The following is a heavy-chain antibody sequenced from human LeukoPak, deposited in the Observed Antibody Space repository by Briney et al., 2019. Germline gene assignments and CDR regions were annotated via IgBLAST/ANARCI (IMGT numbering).Heavy chain of an antibody. J-gene: IGHJ5*02. D-gene: IGHD6-13*01. CDR1: GYTFTSYG. Sequence: SVKVSCKASGYTFTSYGISWVRQAPGQGLEWMGRIIPILGIANYAQKFQGRVTITADKSTSTAYMELSSLRSEDTAVYYCARELRIAAAGTDWFDPWGQGTLVTVSS. CDR3: ARELRIAAAGTDWFDP. CDR2: IIPILGIA. V-gene: IGHV1-69*04.